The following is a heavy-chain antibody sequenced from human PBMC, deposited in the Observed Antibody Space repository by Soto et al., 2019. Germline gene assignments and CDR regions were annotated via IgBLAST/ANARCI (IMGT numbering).Heavy chain of an antibody. D-gene: IGHD4-17*01. CDR2: IYWEDDK. J-gene: IGHJ4*02. CDR1: GFSLRNSGVG. CDR3: AHLTTGGFYFDY. V-gene: IGHV2-5*02. Sequence: QITLKESGPTLVKPTQPLTLTCTVSGFSLRNSGVGVGWIRQPPGKALEWLALIYWEDDKRYSPSLKSRLTITKDTSKSQVVLTMTKMHPVDTATYYRAHLTTGGFYFDYWGKGTLVTFPS.